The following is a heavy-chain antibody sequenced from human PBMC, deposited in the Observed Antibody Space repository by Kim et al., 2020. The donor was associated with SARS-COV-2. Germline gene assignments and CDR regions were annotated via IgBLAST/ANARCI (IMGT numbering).Heavy chain of an antibody. CDR3: AGDSTGYDSSGYFRAWGRDAVDI. CDR1: GGSISSGGYY. J-gene: IGHJ3*02. D-gene: IGHD3-22*01. Sequence: SETLSLTCTVSGGSISSGGYYWSWIRQHPGKGLEWIGYIYYSGSTYYNPSLKSRVTISVDTSKNQFSLKLSSVTAADTAVYYCAGDSTGYDSSGYFRAWGRDAVDIWGQGTIVTVSS. CDR2: IYYSGST. V-gene: IGHV4-31*03.